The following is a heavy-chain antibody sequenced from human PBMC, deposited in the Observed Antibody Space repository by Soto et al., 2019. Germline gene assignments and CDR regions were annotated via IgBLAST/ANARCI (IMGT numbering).Heavy chain of an antibody. V-gene: IGHV4-61*01. CDR1: GGSVSSGSYY. CDR3: DRGSMVAAPLMGY. Sequence: QVQLQASGPGLVKPSETLSLTCTVSGGSVSSGSYYWSWIRQPPGKGLEWIGYIYYSGITNYHPSLESRVTVAVATTKNPATLKLSSVTASATAVYYCDRGSMVAAPLMGYWGQGTLVAVSS. CDR2: IYYSGIT. D-gene: IGHD2-15*01. J-gene: IGHJ4*02.